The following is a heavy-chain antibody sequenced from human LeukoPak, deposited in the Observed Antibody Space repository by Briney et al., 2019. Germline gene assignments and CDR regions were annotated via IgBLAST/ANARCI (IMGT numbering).Heavy chain of an antibody. Sequence: GGSLRLSCAASGFTFSSYGMHWVRQAPGKGLEWVAVIWYDGSNKYYADSVKGRFTISRDNSKNTLYLQMNSLRAEDTAVYYCARGGYSGYDPYYFDYWGQGTLVTVSS. D-gene: IGHD5-12*01. CDR1: GFTFSSYG. CDR3: ARGGYSGYDPYYFDY. J-gene: IGHJ4*02. V-gene: IGHV3-33*01. CDR2: IWYDGSNK.